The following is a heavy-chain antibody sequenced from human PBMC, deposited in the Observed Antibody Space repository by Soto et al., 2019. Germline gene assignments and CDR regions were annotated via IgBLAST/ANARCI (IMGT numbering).Heavy chain of an antibody. CDR3: AKCRTWNYFDY. Sequence: EVQLLESGGGLVQSGGSLTLSCAASGFSFSSYAMSWVRQAPGKGLEWVSSISGFDLTTYYADSVKGRFTISRDNSKNTLYLQMNSLTAEDTAIYYCAKCRTWNYFDYWGQGTLVPVSS. D-gene: IGHD5-12*01. J-gene: IGHJ4*02. CDR2: ISGFDLTT. V-gene: IGHV3-23*01. CDR1: GFSFSSYA.